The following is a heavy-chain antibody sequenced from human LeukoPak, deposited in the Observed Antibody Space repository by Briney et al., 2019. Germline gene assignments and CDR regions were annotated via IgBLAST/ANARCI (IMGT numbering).Heavy chain of an antibody. J-gene: IGHJ4*02. Sequence: QPGGSLRLSCAASGFSFSSYWMHWVRQAPGKGLVWVSRINSDGSSTSYADSVKGRFTISRDNPKNLLFLQINSLRVEDTAVYYCARETPRRGQTRDGYRWGQGTVVTVSS. CDR2: INSDGSST. CDR1: GFSFSSYW. CDR3: ARETPRRGQTRDGYR. D-gene: IGHD5-24*01. V-gene: IGHV3-74*01.